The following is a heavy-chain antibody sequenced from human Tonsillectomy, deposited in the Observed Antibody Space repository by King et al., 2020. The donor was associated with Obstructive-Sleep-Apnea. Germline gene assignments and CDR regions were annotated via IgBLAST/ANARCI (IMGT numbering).Heavy chain of an antibody. Sequence: VQLVQSGGGLVQRGGSLKLSCAASGFTFSGSAMYWVRQASGKGLEWVGRIRSKANSYATAYTASVKGRFTISRDDSKNTAYLQMNSLKTEDTAVYYCTRLSGSYGYGMDVWGQGTTVTVSS. CDR1: GFTFSGSA. J-gene: IGHJ6*02. V-gene: IGHV3-73*01. CDR2: IRSKANSYAT. D-gene: IGHD3-10*01. CDR3: TRLSGSYGYGMDV.